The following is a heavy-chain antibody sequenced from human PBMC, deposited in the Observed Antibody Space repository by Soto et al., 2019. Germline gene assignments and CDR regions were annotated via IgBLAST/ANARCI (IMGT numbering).Heavy chain of an antibody. CDR1: GFTFSSYW. J-gene: IGHJ4*02. D-gene: IGHD6-6*01. CDR2: INSDGSST. CDR3: ASVGDQQLVRLRHRDY. Sequence: GGSLRLSCAASGFTFSSYWMHWVRQAPGKGLVWVSRINSDGSSTSYADSVKGRFTISRDNAKNTLYLQMNSLRAEDTAVYYCASVGDQQLVRLRHRDYWGQGTLVTVSS. V-gene: IGHV3-74*01.